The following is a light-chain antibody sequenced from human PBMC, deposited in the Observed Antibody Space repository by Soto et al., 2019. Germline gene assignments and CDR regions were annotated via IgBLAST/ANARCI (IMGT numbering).Light chain of an antibody. CDR2: DAS. J-gene: IGKJ1*01. CDR3: QQYDSSPKT. V-gene: IGKV3-20*01. CDR1: QGVSSY. Sequence: EIVLTQSPATLSLSPGERATLSCRASQGVSSYLAWYQQKPGQAPRLLIYDASNRATGIPARFSGSGSGTDFTLTISRLEPEDFAVYYCQQYDSSPKTFGQGTKVDI.